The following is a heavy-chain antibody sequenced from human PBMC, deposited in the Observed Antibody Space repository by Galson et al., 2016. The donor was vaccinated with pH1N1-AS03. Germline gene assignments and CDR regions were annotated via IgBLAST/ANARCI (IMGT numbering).Heavy chain of an antibody. J-gene: IGHJ3*02. CDR2: INHSGST. Sequence: SETLSLTCAVYGGSFNNYYWNWIRRSPGKGLEWVGEINHSGSTDYNPSLKSRVTISVDPSKNQISLNLNSVTAADTAVYYCARGSYSSGWYRGRNAFDIWGQGTMVTVSS. V-gene: IGHV4-34*01. D-gene: IGHD6-19*01. CDR1: GGSFNNYY. CDR3: ARGSYSSGWYRGRNAFDI.